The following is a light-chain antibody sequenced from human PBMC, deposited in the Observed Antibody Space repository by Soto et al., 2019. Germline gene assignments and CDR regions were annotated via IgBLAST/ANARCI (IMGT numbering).Light chain of an antibody. Sequence: EIVMTQSPGTLSVSPGERATLSCRASQSVGSNLAWYQQNPGQAPRLLIYDASNRATGIPARFSGSGSGTDFTLTISSLQPEDFATYYCQQSYSTPPTFGQGTKVDIK. CDR1: QSVGSN. V-gene: IGKV3D-15*01. CDR3: QQSYSTPPT. CDR2: DAS. J-gene: IGKJ1*01.